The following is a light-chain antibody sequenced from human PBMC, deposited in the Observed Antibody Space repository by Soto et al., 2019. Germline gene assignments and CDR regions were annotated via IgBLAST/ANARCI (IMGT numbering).Light chain of an antibody. CDR3: QQRSNWPT. V-gene: IGKV3-11*01. CDR2: DAS. J-gene: IGKJ5*01. Sequence: IVLTHSPGTLSLSPGDRASLSCRASQNLSRYFLAWYQHKPGQAPRLLIYDASNRATGIPARFSGSGYGTDFTLTISSLEPEDFAVYYCQQRSNWPTFGQGTRLEIK. CDR1: QNLSRY.